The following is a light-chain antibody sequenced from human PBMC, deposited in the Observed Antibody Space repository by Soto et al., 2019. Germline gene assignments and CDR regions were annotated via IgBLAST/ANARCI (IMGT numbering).Light chain of an antibody. CDR3: MQGTHWPWT. CDR1: QSLVHSDGKAY. CDR2: QVS. V-gene: IGKV2-30*02. Sequence: DAVLTQSPLSLPVTLGQPAAISCRSSQSLVHSDGKAYLIWFQQRPGQSPRRLIYQVSRRDAGVPDRFGGSGSGTDFTLIISRVEAEDVGVYYCMQGTHWPWTFGQGTKVEIK. J-gene: IGKJ1*01.